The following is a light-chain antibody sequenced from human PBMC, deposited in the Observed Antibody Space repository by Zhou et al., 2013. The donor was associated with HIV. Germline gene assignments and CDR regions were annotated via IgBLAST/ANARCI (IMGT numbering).Light chain of an antibody. CDR2: GAS. CDR1: QSISTY. J-gene: IGKJ4*01. CDR3: QHYEGLPLT. V-gene: IGKV1-33*01. Sequence: DIQMTQSPSSLSASVGDRVTITCRASQSISTYLNWYQQKPGKAPKLLIYGASTLEIGVPSRFSGSGSGTEFTFTISSLQPEDFATYYCQHYEGLPLTFGGGT.